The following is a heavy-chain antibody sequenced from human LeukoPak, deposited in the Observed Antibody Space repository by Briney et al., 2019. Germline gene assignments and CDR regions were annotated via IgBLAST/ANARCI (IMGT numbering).Heavy chain of an antibody. D-gene: IGHD3-3*01. CDR3: ARVGDYYEGIDY. V-gene: IGHV4-59*01. J-gene: IGHJ4*02. CDR2: VYYRGGT. CDR1: GGSISSYY. Sequence: SETLSLTCTVSGGSISSYYWTWIRQPPGKALEWIGYVYYRGGTNYNPSLRSRVTISVDTSKNQFSLKLSSVTSADTAVYYCARVGDYYEGIDYWGQGTLVTVSS.